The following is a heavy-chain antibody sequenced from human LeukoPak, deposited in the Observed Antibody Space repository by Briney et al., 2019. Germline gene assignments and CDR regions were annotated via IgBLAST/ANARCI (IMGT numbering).Heavy chain of an antibody. CDR3: ASTVPPDYYYMDV. V-gene: IGHV1-69*05. CDR2: IIPIFGTA. D-gene: IGHD2-2*01. Sequence: ASVKVSCKASGGTFSSYAISWVRQAPGQGLEWMGGIIPIFGTANYAQKFQGRVTITTDESTSTAYMELSSLRSEDTALYYCASTVPPDYYYMDVWGKGTTVTVSS. CDR1: GGTFSSYA. J-gene: IGHJ6*03.